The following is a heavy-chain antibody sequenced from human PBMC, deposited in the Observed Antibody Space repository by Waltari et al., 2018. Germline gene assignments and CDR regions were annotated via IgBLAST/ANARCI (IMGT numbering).Heavy chain of an antibody. Sequence: EVQLLESGGGLVQPGGSLRLSCAASGFTFSTYAMTWVRQAPGKGLEGVSAISGSGDTIYYADSVKGRFTISRDNSKNTLYLQMNSLRAEDTAVYHCARLTTSVGLFWGQGTLVTVSS. CDR1: GFTFSTYA. D-gene: IGHD4-17*01. CDR2: ISGSGDTI. J-gene: IGHJ4*02. V-gene: IGHV3-23*01. CDR3: ARLTTSVGLF.